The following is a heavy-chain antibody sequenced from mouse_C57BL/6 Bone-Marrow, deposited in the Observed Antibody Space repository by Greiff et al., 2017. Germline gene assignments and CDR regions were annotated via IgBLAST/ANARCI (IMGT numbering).Heavy chain of an antibody. CDR3: ARSSYDYEYFDV. D-gene: IGHD2-4*01. CDR1: GFTFTDYY. V-gene: IGHV7-3*01. J-gene: IGHJ1*03. Sequence: EVKLMESGGGLVQPGGSLSLSCAASGFTFTDYYMSWVRQPPGKALEWLGFIRNKANGYTTEYSASVKGRFTISRDNSQSILYLQMNALRAEDSATYYCARSSYDYEYFDVWGTGTTVTVSS. CDR2: IRNKANGYTT.